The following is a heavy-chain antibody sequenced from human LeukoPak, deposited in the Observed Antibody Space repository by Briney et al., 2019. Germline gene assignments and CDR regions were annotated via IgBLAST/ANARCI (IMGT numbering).Heavy chain of an antibody. CDR2: IYYSGST. CDR3: ARHPSSWYKDYYYYYMDV. J-gene: IGHJ6*03. D-gene: IGHD6-13*01. V-gene: IGHV4-31*03. Sequence: SETLSLTCTVSGGSISSGGHYWSWIRQHPGKGLEWIGYIYYSGSTYYNPSLKSRVTISVDTSKNQFSLKLSSVTAADTAVYYCARHPSSWYKDYYYYYMDVWGKGTTVTVSS. CDR1: GGSISSGGHY.